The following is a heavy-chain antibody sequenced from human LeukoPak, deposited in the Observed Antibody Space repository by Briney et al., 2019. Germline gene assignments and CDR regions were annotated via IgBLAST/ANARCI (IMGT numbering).Heavy chain of an antibody. V-gene: IGHV3-53*01. Sequence: GGSLRLSCAASGFTGSSDHMSWVRQAPGKGLEWVSVTNSGGSAYYADSVKGRFTISRDNANNMVYLQMNSLRGEDTAVYYCARVWELSFDHWGQGILVTVSS. D-gene: IGHD1-26*01. CDR2: TNSGGSA. CDR3: ARVWELSFDH. J-gene: IGHJ4*02. CDR1: GFTGSSDH.